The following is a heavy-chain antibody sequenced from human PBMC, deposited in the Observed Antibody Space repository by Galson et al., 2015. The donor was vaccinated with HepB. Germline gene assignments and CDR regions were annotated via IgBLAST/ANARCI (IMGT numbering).Heavy chain of an antibody. D-gene: IGHD6-6*01. V-gene: IGHV5-10-1*01. CDR2: IDPIDSYT. Sequence: QSGAEVKKPGESLRISCKGSGYSFTSYWISWARQMPGKGLEWMGRIDPIDSYTNYSPSFQGHVTISADKSITTAYLQWSSLKASDTAMYYCARLGWSSSDSQYHYGMDVWGQGTTVTVSS. J-gene: IGHJ6*02. CDR3: ARLGWSSSDSQYHYGMDV. CDR1: GYSFTSYW.